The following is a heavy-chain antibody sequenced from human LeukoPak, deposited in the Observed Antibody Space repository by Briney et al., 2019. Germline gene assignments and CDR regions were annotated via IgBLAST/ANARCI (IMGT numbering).Heavy chain of an antibody. V-gene: IGHV1-58*02. CDR1: GFTFTSSA. D-gene: IGHD5-24*01. CDR3: AAERKLRYNWERIYYYSGMDV. J-gene: IGHJ6*02. Sequence: SVKVSCKASGFTFTSSAMQWVRQPRGQRLEGVGWIDVGSGSTNNAQKFQERVTITSDMSTSTAYMELSSLRSENTAVYYCAAERKLRYNWERIYYYSGMDVWGQGTTVTVSS. CDR2: IDVGSGST.